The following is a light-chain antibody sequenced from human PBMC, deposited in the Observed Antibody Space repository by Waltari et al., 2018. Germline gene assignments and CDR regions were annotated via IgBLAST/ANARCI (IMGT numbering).Light chain of an antibody. CDR3: VSYTTISTWV. Sequence: QSALTQPASVSGSPGQTITISCTGTSSDVGRFDHVPWYQHHPGKAPKVIIYDVSKRPSGVSNRFSGSKSGNTASLIISGLQADDEADYYCVSYTTISTWVFGGGTKLTVL. V-gene: IGLV2-14*03. CDR1: SSDVGRFDH. CDR2: DVS. J-gene: IGLJ3*02.